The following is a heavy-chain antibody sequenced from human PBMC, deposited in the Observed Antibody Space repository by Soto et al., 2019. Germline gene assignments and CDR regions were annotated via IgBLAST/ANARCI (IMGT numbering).Heavy chain of an antibody. J-gene: IGHJ4*02. D-gene: IGHD3-16*01. CDR2: IKSSTDGGTA. CDR1: XFSXXDAW. Sequence: EVQLVXXXGXXXEXXXSXXLXXAAXXFSXXDAWMTWVXQAPXXXXXXVGRIKSSTDGGTADYGAAVKGRFTMSRDXSKXXXXXXXXGLKREDTGVYYCTSFFQLRGRLFDYWGPGTQVNVXS. V-gene: IGHV3-15*07. CDR3: TSFFQLRGRLFDY.